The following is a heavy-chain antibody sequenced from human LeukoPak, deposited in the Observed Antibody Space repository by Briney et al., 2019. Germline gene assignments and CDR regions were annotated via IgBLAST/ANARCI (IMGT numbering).Heavy chain of an antibody. CDR1: GFTFSSYL. CDR2: INGDGTTT. D-gene: IGHD4-17*01. Sequence: QPGGSLRLSCAASGFTFSSYLMHWVRQVPGKGLAWVAHINGDGTTTYYADSVKGRFTISRDNAKNTLYLQMSSLRAEDTALYYCARLEGYDYGDYDYYYYDGMDVWGQGTTVTVSS. CDR3: ARLEGYDYGDYDYYYYDGMDV. V-gene: IGHV3-74*01. J-gene: IGHJ6*02.